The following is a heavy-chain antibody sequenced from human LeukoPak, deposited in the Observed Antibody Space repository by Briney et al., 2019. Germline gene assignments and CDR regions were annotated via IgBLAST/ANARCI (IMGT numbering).Heavy chain of an antibody. D-gene: IGHD3-22*01. Sequence: ASVKVSCKASGYTFTGYYMHWVRQAPGQGLEWMGWISANNDDTNYAQKVQGRVTMTTDTSTNTVYMELRSLRSDDTAVYYCARDSPTVGSGYPSRKINFPYYFDYWGQGTLVTVSS. J-gene: IGHJ4*02. CDR2: ISANNDDT. V-gene: IGHV1-18*04. CDR3: ARDSPTVGSGYPSRKINFPYYFDY. CDR1: GYTFTGYY.